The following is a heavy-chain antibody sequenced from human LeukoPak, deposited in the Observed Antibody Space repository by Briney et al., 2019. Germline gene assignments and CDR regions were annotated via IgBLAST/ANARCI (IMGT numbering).Heavy chain of an antibody. CDR3: ARRDYYGDYGAFDI. CDR1: GGSISSSSYY. V-gene: IGHV4-39*01. CDR2: IYYSGST. J-gene: IGHJ3*02. Sequence: SETLSLTCTVSGGSISSSSYYWGWIRQPPGKGLEWIGSIYYSGSTYYNPSLKSRVTISVDTSKDQFSLKLSSVTAADTAVYYCARRDYYGDYGAFDIWGQGTMVTVSS. D-gene: IGHD4-17*01.